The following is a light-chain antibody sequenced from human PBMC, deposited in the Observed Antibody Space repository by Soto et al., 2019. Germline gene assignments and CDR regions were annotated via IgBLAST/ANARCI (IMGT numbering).Light chain of an antibody. Sequence: DIHMTQSPSSLCASVVYRVMITCVASQSIRKYLNWYQHKPGKVPTLLIYAASSLQSGVPSRFSGSGSGTEFTLTITSLQPEDFATYYCQQSGDTPPWTFGQGTKVDIK. CDR1: QSIRKY. CDR3: QQSGDTPPWT. V-gene: IGKV1-39*01. J-gene: IGKJ1*01. CDR2: AAS.